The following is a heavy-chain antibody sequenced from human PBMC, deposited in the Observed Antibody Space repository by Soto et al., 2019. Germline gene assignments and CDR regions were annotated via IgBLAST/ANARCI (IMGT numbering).Heavy chain of an antibody. V-gene: IGHV1-69*06. Sequence: RASVKVSCKASGGTFSSYAISWVRQAPGQGLEWMGGIIPIFGTANYAQKFQGRVTITADKSTSTAYMELSSLRSEDTAVYYCARDTGPYYSSGKYNWFDPWGQGTLVTVSS. J-gene: IGHJ5*02. CDR1: GGTFSSYA. CDR3: ARDTGPYYSSGKYNWFDP. D-gene: IGHD3-10*01. CDR2: IIPIFGTA.